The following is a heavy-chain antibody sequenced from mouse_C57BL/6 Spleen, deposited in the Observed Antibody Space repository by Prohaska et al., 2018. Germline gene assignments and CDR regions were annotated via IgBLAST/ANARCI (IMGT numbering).Heavy chain of an antibody. CDR2: INPDSSTI. CDR1: GIDFSRYW. J-gene: IGHJ4*01. CDR3: ARLLWDY. V-gene: IGHV4-1*01. Sequence: EVKLLQFGGGLVQPGGSLKLSCAASGIDFSRYWMSWVRRAPGKGLEWIGEINPDSSTINYAPSLKDKFIISRDNAKNTLYLQMSTVTSEDSALCYCARLLWDYWGQGTSFTVSS.